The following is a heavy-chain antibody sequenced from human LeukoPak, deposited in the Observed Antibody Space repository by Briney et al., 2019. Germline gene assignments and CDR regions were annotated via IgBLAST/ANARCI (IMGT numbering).Heavy chain of an antibody. V-gene: IGHV4-34*01. CDR3: ARCQRPVRGVIKYYGMDV. J-gene: IGHJ6*02. CDR1: GGSFSGYY. D-gene: IGHD3-10*01. Sequence: SSETLSLTCAVYGGSFSGYYWSWIRQPPGKGLEWIGEINHSGSTNYNPSLKSRVTISVDTSKNQFSLKLSPVTAADTAVYYCARCQRPVRGVIKYYGMDVWGQGTTVTVSS. CDR2: INHSGST.